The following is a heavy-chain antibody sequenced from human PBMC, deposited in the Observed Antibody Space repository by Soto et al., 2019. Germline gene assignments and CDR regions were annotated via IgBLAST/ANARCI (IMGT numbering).Heavy chain of an antibody. D-gene: IGHD3-22*01. Sequence: GESLKISCKGSGYSFTSYWIGWVRQMPGKGLEWMGIVYPGDSDTRYSPSFQGQVTISADKSISTAYLQWSSLKASDTAMYYCARDYYDSSGYPWSYYGMDVWGQGTTVTVSS. CDR3: ARDYYDSSGYPWSYYGMDV. V-gene: IGHV5-51*01. CDR1: GYSFTSYW. CDR2: VYPGDSDT. J-gene: IGHJ6*02.